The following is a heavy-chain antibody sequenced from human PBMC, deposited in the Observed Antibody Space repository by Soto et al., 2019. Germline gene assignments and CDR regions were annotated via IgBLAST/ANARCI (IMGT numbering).Heavy chain of an antibody. CDR1: GGSISSSSYY. J-gene: IGHJ6*02. V-gene: IGHV4-39*01. CDR2: IYYSGST. D-gene: IGHD6-13*01. CDR3: ARVSSCGTYYYDGKDV. Sequence: PSETLSLTYTVSGGSISSSSYYWGWIRQHPGKGLEGIGSIYYSGSTYYNASLKSRVTISVDTSKNQFSLKLGSVTAAATAVYYCARVSSCGTYYYDGKDVWGQGTTVTVSS.